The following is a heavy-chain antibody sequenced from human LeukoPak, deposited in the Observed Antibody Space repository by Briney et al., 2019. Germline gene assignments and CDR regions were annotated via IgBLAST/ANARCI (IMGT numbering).Heavy chain of an antibody. V-gene: IGHV3-23*01. CDR2: ISGSGADT. Sequence: GGSLRLSCAASGFTSSSYVMSWVRQAPGKGLEWVSAISGSGADTYYADSVKGRFTISRDNSKNTLYLQMNSLRAEDTAVYYCAKLFGQQLVRGGLDPWGQGTLVTVSS. CDR3: AKLFGQQLVRGGLDP. J-gene: IGHJ5*02. D-gene: IGHD6-13*01. CDR1: GFTSSSYV.